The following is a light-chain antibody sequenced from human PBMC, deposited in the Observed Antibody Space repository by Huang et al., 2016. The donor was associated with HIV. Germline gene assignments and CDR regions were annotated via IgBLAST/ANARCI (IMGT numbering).Light chain of an antibody. Sequence: EIVMTQSPATLSVSPGERATLSCRASQSVAKPLAWYQQKPGQAPRLLIYGASTRATGIPARFSGSGSGTEFTLTISSLQSEDFAVYYCHHYSNRPPTWTFGQGTKVEIK. V-gene: IGKV3-15*01. CDR2: GAS. CDR3: HHYSNRPPTWT. J-gene: IGKJ1*01. CDR1: QSVAKP.